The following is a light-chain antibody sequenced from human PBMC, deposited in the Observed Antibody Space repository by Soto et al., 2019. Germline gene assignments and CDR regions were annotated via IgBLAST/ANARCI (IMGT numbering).Light chain of an antibody. CDR3: QQYGSSLI. J-gene: IGKJ5*01. Sequence: EIVLTQSPGTLSLSPGERATLSCRASQSLGASYLAWYQQKPGQAPRLLIYRTSNRASGIPDRFSGSGSGPDFTLTISRLEPEDFAVYYCQQYGSSLIFGQGTRLEIK. CDR1: QSLGASY. CDR2: RTS. V-gene: IGKV3-20*01.